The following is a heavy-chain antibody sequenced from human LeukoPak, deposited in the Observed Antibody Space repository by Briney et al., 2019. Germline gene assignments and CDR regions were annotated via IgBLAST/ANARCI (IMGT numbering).Heavy chain of an antibody. V-gene: IGHV3-30*02. Sequence: GGSLRLSCAASGFTFSSYGMHWVRQAPGKGLEWVAFIRYDGSNKYYADSVKGRFTISRDNSKNTVHPQMSSLRTEDTAVYYCARDLLDCGGPKCSDYGGQGTLVTVSS. D-gene: IGHD2-21*01. CDR3: ARDLLDCGGPKCSDY. J-gene: IGHJ4*02. CDR2: IRYDGSNK. CDR1: GFTFSSYG.